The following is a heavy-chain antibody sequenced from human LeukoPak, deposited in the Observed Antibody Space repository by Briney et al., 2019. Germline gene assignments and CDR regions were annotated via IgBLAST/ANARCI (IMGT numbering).Heavy chain of an antibody. CDR1: GFTFSSYS. Sequence: GGSLRLSCAASGFTFSSYSMNWVRQAPGKGLEWVSYISSSSSTIYYADSVKGRFTISRDNSKNTLYLQMNSLRAEDTAVYYCAKDAPFMGYWGQGTLVTVSS. CDR3: AKDAPFMGY. CDR2: ISSSSSTI. V-gene: IGHV3-48*01. J-gene: IGHJ4*02.